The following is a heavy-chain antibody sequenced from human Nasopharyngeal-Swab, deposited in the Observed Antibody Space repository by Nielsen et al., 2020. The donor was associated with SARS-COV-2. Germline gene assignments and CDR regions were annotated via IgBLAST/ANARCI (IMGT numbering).Heavy chain of an antibody. Sequence: RQAPGKGLEWIGYIYYSGSTYYNPSLKSRVTISVDTSKNQFSLKLSSVPAADTAVYYCARWGMTTVTTGYFDYWGQGTLVTVSS. CDR3: ARWGMTTVTTGYFDY. CDR2: IYYSGST. V-gene: IGHV4-31*02. D-gene: IGHD4-17*01. J-gene: IGHJ4*02.